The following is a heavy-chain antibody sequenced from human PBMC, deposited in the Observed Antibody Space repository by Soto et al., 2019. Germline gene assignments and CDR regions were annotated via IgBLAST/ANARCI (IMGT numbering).Heavy chain of an antibody. CDR3: TRGPRPISTGTGAY. J-gene: IGHJ4*02. CDR2: IYNDGTYS. CDR1: GFTFSSYA. D-gene: IGHD3-10*01. V-gene: IGHV3-74*01. Sequence: GGSLRLSCAASGFTFSSYAMLWVRQAPGKGLVWISRIYNDGTYSDYADSVRGRFTISRDNVNDTLYLQMNNLRAEDSGLYYCTRGPRPISTGTGAYWGQGTQVTVSS.